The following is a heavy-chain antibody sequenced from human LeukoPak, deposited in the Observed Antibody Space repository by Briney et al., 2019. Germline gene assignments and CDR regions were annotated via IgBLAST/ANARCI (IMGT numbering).Heavy chain of an antibody. V-gene: IGHV1-2*06. CDR1: GYTFTNYH. Sequence: ASVRVSCKASGYTFTNYHMHWVRQAPGQGLEWLGLVKPKSGDSDFVQKFRGRVTVTTDVSTTTIHMQLSNLRSDDTAVYYCARDRGVPGPGNALDIWGQGTMVTVSS. CDR2: VKPKSGDS. CDR3: ARDRGVPGPGNALDI. D-gene: IGHD2-8*01. J-gene: IGHJ3*02.